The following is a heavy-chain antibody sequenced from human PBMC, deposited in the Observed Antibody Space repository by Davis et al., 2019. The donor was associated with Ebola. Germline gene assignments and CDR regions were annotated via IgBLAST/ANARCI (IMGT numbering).Heavy chain of an antibody. CDR3: ARGRTVDTAMVTGFYYGMDV. CDR2: IYYSGST. J-gene: IGHJ6*02. Sequence: MPSETLSLTCTVSGGSISSYYWSWIRQPPGKGLEWFGYIYYSGSTNYNPSLKSRVTISLDTSKNQFSLKLSSVTAADTAVYYCARGRTVDTAMVTGFYYGMDVWGQGTTVTVSS. D-gene: IGHD5-18*01. CDR1: GGSISSYY. V-gene: IGHV4-59*12.